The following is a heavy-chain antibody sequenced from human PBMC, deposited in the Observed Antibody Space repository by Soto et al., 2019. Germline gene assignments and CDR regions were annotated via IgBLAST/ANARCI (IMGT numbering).Heavy chain of an antibody. CDR2: IYYSGST. D-gene: IGHD3-22*01. CDR1: GGSISSSSYY. Sequence: PSETLSLTCTVSGGSISSSSYYWGWFRQPPGKGLEWIGSIYYSGSTYYNPSLKSRVTISVDTSKNQFSLKLRSVTAADTAVYYCARDYYYGSDRPMHDYWSQGTLGTGSS. V-gene: IGHV4-39*02. J-gene: IGHJ4*02. CDR3: ARDYYYGSDRPMHDY.